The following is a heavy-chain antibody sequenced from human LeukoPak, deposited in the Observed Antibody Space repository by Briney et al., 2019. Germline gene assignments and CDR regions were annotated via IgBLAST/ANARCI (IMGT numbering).Heavy chain of an antibody. CDR2: IYYSGST. CDR3: ARSFYYYDSSGEDY. J-gene: IGHJ4*02. V-gene: IGHV4-39*01. D-gene: IGHD3-22*01. Sequence: PSETLSLTCTVSGGSISSSSYYWGWIRQPPGKGLEWIGSIYYSGSTYYNPSLKSRVTISVDTSKNQFSLKLSSVTAADTAVYYCARSFYYYDSSGEDYWGQGTLVTVSS. CDR1: GGSISSSSYY.